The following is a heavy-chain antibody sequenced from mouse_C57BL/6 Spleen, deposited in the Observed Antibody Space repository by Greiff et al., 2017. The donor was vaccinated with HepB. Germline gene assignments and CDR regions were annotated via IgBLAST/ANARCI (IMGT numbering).Heavy chain of an antibody. Sequence: EVKLMESGPGLVKPSQSLSLTCSVTGYSITSGYYWNWIRQFPGNKLEWMGYISYDGSNNYNPSLKNRISITRDTSKNQFFLKLNSVTTEDTATYYCARGGGQLRFGVAMDYWGQGTSVTVSS. V-gene: IGHV3-6*01. J-gene: IGHJ4*01. CDR2: ISYDGSN. CDR1: GYSITSGYY. D-gene: IGHD3-2*02. CDR3: ARGGGQLRFGVAMDY.